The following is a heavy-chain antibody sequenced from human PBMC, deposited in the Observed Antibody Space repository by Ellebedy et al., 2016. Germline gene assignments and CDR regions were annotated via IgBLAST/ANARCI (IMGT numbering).Heavy chain of an antibody. CDR3: AKGRGYCSGGSCYSEY. CDR2: ISGSGGST. Sequence: GGSLRLXXSASGFIFSSYAMNWVRQAPGKGLEWVSAISGSGGSTYCADSVKGRFTISRDNSKNTLYLQMHSLRPEDTAVYYCAKGRGYCSGGSCYSEYWGQGTLVTVSS. J-gene: IGHJ4*02. CDR1: GFIFSSYA. V-gene: IGHV3-23*01. D-gene: IGHD2-15*01.